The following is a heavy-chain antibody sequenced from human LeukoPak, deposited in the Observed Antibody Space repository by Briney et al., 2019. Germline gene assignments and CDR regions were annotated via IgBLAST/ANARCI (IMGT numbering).Heavy chain of an antibody. CDR3: ARDYNWNDDYYYGMDV. CDR2: IRSSDSTT. CDR1: GFSFSRYG. V-gene: IGHV3-48*03. D-gene: IGHD1-1*01. Sequence: GGSLRLSCAASGFSFSRYGMKWVRQAPGKGLEWLSYIRSSDSTTYYADSVKGRFTISRDNAKNSLYLQMNSLRAEDTAVYYCARDYNWNDDYYYGMDVWGQGTTVTVSS. J-gene: IGHJ6*02.